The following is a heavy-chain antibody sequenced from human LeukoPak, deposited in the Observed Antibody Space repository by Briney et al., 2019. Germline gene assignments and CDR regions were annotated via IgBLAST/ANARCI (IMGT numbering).Heavy chain of an antibody. CDR1: GGTFSSYA. CDR3: ARSPPAYCSSTSCYIYYYYMDV. Sequence: SVKVSCKASGGTFSSYAISWVRQAPGQGLEWMGGIIPIFGTANYAQKFQGRVTITADEFTSTAYMELSSLRSEDTAVYYCARSPPAYCSSTSCYIYYYYMDVWGKGTTVTVSS. CDR2: IIPIFGTA. J-gene: IGHJ6*03. D-gene: IGHD2-2*02. V-gene: IGHV1-69*01.